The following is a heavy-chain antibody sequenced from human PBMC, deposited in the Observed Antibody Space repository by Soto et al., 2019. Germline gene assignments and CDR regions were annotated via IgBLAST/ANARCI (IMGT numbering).Heavy chain of an antibody. CDR2: ISAYNGNT. CDR3: AKTAPNNYDFWSGYFWFDP. J-gene: IGHJ5*02. D-gene: IGHD3-3*01. CDR1: GYTFTSYG. Sequence: ASVKVSCKASGYTFTSYGISWVRQAPGQGLEWMGWISAYNGNTNYAQKLQGRVTMTTDTSTSTAYMELRSLRSDDTAVYYCAKTAPNNYDFWSGYFWFDPWGQGTLVTVSS. V-gene: IGHV1-18*01.